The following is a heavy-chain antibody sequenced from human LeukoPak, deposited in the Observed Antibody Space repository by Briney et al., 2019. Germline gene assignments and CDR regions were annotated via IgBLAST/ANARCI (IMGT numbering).Heavy chain of an antibody. J-gene: IGHJ4*02. CDR1: GVTFSIFA. V-gene: IGHV3-23*01. Sequence: GGSLRLSCAASGVTFSIFAMAWVRQAPGKGLEWVSAISGSGSTYYADSVKGRFTISKDISKNTLYLEMNSLRAEDTAIYYCAKEVPLTGWKGFDYWAQGTLVTVAS. D-gene: IGHD6-19*01. CDR3: AKEVPLTGWKGFDY. CDR2: ISGSGST.